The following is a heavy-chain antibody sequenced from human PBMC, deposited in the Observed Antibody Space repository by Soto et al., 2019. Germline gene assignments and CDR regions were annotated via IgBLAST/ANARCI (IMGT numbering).Heavy chain of an antibody. CDR2: ISADSGDT. CDR3: ARGGRYSSSSDLTY. V-gene: IGHV1-18*04. D-gene: IGHD6-6*01. J-gene: IGHJ4*02. Sequence: GPGVKKPGASVKVSCTPSGYNFTNYGVNWVRQAPGQGLEWMGWISADSGDTKYAQKFQGRVTMTTDTSTRTAYMELRSLRFDDSAVYYCARGGRYSSSSDLTYWGQGTLVTVSS. CDR1: GYNFTNYG.